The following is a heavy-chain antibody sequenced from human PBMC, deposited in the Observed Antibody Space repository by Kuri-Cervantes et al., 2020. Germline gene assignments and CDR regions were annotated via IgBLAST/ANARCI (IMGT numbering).Heavy chain of an antibody. CDR2: INTYGSGT. V-gene: IGHV3-74*01. J-gene: IGHJ3*02. CDR1: GLTFSTYW. CDR3: ARVSGSYYRDAFDI. Sequence: ETLSLTCAASGLTFSTYWMHWVRQVPGKGLMWVSRINTYGSGTTYADSVEGRFTISRDNSKNTLYLQMNSLRAEDTAVYYCARVSGSYYRDAFDIWGQGTMVTVSS. D-gene: IGHD1-26*01.